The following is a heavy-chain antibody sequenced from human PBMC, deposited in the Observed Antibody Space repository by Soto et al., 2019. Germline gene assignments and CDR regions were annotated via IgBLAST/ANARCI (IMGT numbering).Heavy chain of an antibody. V-gene: IGHV5-51*01. Sequence: GESLKISCEGSGYSFTSYWIGWVRQMHGKGLEWMGIIYPGDSDTRYSPSFQGQVTISDDKSISTAYLQWSSLKASDTAMYYCARRDFDYYYGMDVWGQGTTVTVYS. CDR3: ARRDFDYYYGMDV. CDR1: GYSFTSYW. CDR2: IYPGDSDT. J-gene: IGHJ6*02.